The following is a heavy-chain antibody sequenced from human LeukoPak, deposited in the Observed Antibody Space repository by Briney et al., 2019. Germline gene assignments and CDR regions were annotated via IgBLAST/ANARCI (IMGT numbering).Heavy chain of an antibody. Sequence: GGSLRLSCAASGFTFSSYGMHWVRQAPGKGLEWVAVIWYDGSNKYYADSVKGRFTISRDNSKNTLYLQMNSLRAEDTAVYYCARDSSSWYSSVNLWGQGTLVTVSS. J-gene: IGHJ5*02. CDR3: ARDSSSWYSSVNL. D-gene: IGHD6-13*01. CDR2: IWYDGSNK. CDR1: GFTFSSYG. V-gene: IGHV3-33*01.